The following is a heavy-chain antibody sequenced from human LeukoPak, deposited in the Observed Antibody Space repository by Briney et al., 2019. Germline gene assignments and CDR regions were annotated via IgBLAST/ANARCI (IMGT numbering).Heavy chain of an antibody. V-gene: IGHV3-7*01. Sequence: GGSLRLSCAASGFIFSSYWMTWVRQAPGKGLEWVANIKQDGTETYYVDSLKGRFTISRDNAKNSPYLQLNSLRAEDTAVYYCAREIVLDYWGQGTLVTVSS. J-gene: IGHJ4*02. D-gene: IGHD2/OR15-2a*01. CDR1: GFIFSSYW. CDR3: AREIVLDY. CDR2: IKQDGTET.